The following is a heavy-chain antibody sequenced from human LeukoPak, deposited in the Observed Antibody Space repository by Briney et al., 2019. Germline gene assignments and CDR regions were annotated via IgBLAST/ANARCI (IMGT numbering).Heavy chain of an antibody. CDR2: IYYSGST. V-gene: IGHV4-59*01. CDR3: ASTTRIAVAVFDY. J-gene: IGHJ4*02. Sequence: SETLSLTCTVSGGSISSYYWSWIRQPPGKGLGWIGYIYYSGSTNYNPSLKSRVTISVDTSKNQFSLKLSSVTAADTAVYYCASTTRIAVAVFDYWGPGTLVTVSS. CDR1: GGSISSYY. D-gene: IGHD6-19*01.